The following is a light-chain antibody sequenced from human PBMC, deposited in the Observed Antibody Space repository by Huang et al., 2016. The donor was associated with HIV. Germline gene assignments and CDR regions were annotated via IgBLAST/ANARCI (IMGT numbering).Light chain of an antibody. CDR1: QSVPGSN. Sequence: EIVLTQSPGTLSLSPGERATLSCRASQSVPGSNLAWYQQKPGQAPRALIYDASRRATGIPGRFSGSGSGTDFTLTISRLEPEDFAVYYCQYYDNLPNTFGQGTKVEI. CDR2: DAS. J-gene: IGKJ2*01. CDR3: QYYDNLPNT. V-gene: IGKV3-20*01.